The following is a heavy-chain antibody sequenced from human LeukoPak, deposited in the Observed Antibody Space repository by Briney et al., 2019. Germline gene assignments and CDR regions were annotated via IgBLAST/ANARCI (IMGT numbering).Heavy chain of an antibody. Sequence: GGSLRLSCAASGFTFSSYGMHWVRQAPGKGLEWVAVISHDGSNKYYADSVKGRFTISRDNSKNTLYLQMNSLRAEDTAVYYCAKDPSEAVAGLWGQGTLVTVSS. V-gene: IGHV3-30*18. CDR3: AKDPSEAVAGL. CDR1: GFTFSSYG. CDR2: ISHDGSNK. J-gene: IGHJ4*02. D-gene: IGHD6-19*01.